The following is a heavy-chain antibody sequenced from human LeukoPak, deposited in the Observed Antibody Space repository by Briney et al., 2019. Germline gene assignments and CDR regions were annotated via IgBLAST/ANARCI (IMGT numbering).Heavy chain of an antibody. CDR2: INHSGST. D-gene: IGHD3-22*01. J-gene: IGHJ4*02. CDR3: ARGPTLTPYDSSGYYPDY. CDR1: GGSFSGYY. Sequence: SETLSLTCAVYGGSFSGYYWSWIRQPPGKGLEWIGEINHSGSTNYNPSLKSRVTISVDTSKYQFSLKLSSVTAADTAVYYCARGPTLTPYDSSGYYPDYWGQGTLVTVSS. V-gene: IGHV4-34*01.